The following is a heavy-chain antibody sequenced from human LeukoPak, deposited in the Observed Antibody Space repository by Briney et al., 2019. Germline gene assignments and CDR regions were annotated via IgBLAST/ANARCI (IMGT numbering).Heavy chain of an antibody. J-gene: IGHJ4*02. Sequence: ASVKVSCKASGYTFTSYGISWVRQAPGQGLEWMGWISAYNGNTNYAQKLQGRVTMTTDTSTSTAYMELRSLRSDDTAVYYCARDAYPYTYYEFWSGYYPNLYYDYWGQGTLVTVSS. CDR2: ISAYNGNT. D-gene: IGHD3-3*01. CDR3: ARDAYPYTYYEFWSGYYPNLYYDY. CDR1: GYTFTSYG. V-gene: IGHV1-18*01.